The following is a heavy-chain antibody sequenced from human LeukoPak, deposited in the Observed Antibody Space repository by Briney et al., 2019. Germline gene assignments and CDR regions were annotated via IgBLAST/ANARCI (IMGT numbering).Heavy chain of an antibody. CDR3: ASGTGSGSYYSCDY. V-gene: IGHV4-34*01. CDR2: INHSGST. CDR1: GGSFSGYY. J-gene: IGHJ4*02. Sequence: PSETLSLTCAVYGGSFSGYYWSWIRQPPGKGLEWIGEINHSGSTNYNPSLKSRVTISVDTSKNQFSLKLSSVTAADTAVYYCASGTGSGSYYSCDYWGQGTLVTVSS. D-gene: IGHD3-10*01.